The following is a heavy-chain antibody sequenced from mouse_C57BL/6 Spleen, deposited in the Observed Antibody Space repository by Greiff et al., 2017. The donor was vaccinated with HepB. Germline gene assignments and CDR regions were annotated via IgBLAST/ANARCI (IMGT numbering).Heavy chain of an antibody. CDR3: GGDYDDAAFDY. CDR1: GYAFSSSW. CDR2: IYPGDGDT. V-gene: IGHV1-82*01. Sequence: QVQLQQSGPELVKPGASVKISCKASGYAFSSSWMNWVKQRPGKGLEWIGRIYPGDGDTNYNGKFKGKATLTADKSSSTAYMQLSSLTSEDSAVYFCGGDYDDAAFDYWGQGTTLTVSS. D-gene: IGHD2-4*01. J-gene: IGHJ2*01.